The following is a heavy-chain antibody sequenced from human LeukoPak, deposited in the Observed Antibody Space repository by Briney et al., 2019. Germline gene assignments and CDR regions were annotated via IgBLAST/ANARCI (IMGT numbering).Heavy chain of an antibody. J-gene: IGHJ6*03. CDR3: AKGSYGGGDPYYMDV. Sequence: GGSLRLSCAASGFTFSSYSMNWVRQAPGKGLEWVSYISSSSSTIYYADSVKGRFTISRDNSKNTLYLQTNSLRAEDTAVYYCAKGSYGGGDPYYMDVWGKGTTVTISS. D-gene: IGHD2-21*02. V-gene: IGHV3-48*01. CDR2: ISSSSSTI. CDR1: GFTFSSYS.